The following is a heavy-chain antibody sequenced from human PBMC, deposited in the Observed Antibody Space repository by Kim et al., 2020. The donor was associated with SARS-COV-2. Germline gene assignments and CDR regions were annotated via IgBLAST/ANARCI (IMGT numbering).Heavy chain of an antibody. D-gene: IGHD3-9*01. J-gene: IGHJ3*02. Sequence: SYADSVKGRFTISRDNAKNTLYLQMNSLRAEDTAVYYCALGDILEAFDIWGQGTMVTVSS. V-gene: IGHV3-74*01. CDR3: ALGDILEAFDI.